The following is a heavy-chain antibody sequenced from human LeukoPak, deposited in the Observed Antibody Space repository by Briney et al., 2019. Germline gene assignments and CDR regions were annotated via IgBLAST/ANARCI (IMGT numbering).Heavy chain of an antibody. CDR1: GYTFTSYD. Sequence: ASVKVSCKASGYTFTSYDINWVRQATGQGLEWMGWMNPNSGNTDYAQKFQGRVTMTRDTSISTAYMELSRLRSDDTAVYYCARALSGYDGVTYFDYWGQGTLVTVSS. CDR2: MNPNSGNT. D-gene: IGHD5-12*01. J-gene: IGHJ4*02. V-gene: IGHV1-8*02. CDR3: ARALSGYDGVTYFDY.